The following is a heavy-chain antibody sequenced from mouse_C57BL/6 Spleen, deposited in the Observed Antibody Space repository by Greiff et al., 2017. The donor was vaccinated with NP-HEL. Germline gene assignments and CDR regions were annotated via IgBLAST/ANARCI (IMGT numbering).Heavy chain of an antibody. CDR1: GYTFTSYW. D-gene: IGHD2-1*01. V-gene: IGHV1-50*01. J-gene: IGHJ4*01. CDR3: ARKKDYGNPYYAMDY. Sequence: VQLQQPGAELVKPGASVKLSCKASGYTFTSYWMQWVKQRPGQGLEWIGEIDPSDSYTNYNQKFKGKATLTVDTSSSTAYMQLSSLTSEDSAVYDGARKKDYGNPYYAMDYWGQGTSVTVSS. CDR2: IDPSDSYT.